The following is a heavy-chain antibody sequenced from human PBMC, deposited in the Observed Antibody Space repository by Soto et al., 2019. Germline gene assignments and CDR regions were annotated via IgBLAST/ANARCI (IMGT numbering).Heavy chain of an antibody. J-gene: IGHJ6*02. V-gene: IGHV1-18*01. D-gene: IGHD2-8*01. CDR2: IRGYNGDA. Sequence: QGQLVQSGAEVKMPGASVKVSCKASGYTFTRYGISWVRQAPGQGLEWMGWIRGYNGDANYAQRFQDRVSMTIDTSTTTAYMELRTLTPDDTAVYYCAKNGQPPYYYYGLDVWGQGTTVTVSS. CDR3: AKNGQPPYYYYGLDV. CDR1: GYTFTRYG.